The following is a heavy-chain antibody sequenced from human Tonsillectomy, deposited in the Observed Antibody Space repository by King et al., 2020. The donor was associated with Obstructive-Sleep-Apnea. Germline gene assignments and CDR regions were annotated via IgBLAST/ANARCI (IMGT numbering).Heavy chain of an antibody. CDR2: ISPYNGNT. V-gene: IGHV1-18*01. CDR1: GYTFNTAG. J-gene: IGHJ5*02. CDR3: ARDHSSSWSGWFEP. Sequence: VQLVESGAEVKKPGASVKVSCKASGYTFNTAGISWVRQAPGQGLEWMGWISPYNGNTHYAHNLQGRVTMTTDTSTSTAYMEVRSLRSDDTAVYYCARDHSSSWSGWFEPWGQGTLVTVSS. D-gene: IGHD6-13*01.